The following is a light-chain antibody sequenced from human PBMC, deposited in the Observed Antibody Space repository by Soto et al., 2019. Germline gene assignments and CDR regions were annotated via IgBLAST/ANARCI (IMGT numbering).Light chain of an antibody. CDR3: QQYSSSPLN. V-gene: IGKV3-20*01. CDR2: GAS. Sequence: EIVMTQSPATLSVSPGERATLSCRASQSVSSNLAWYQQKPGQAPRLLISGASSRATGIPDRFSGSGSGTDFTLTISRLEPEDFAVYYCQQYSSSPLNFGGGTKVDIK. J-gene: IGKJ4*01. CDR1: QSVSSN.